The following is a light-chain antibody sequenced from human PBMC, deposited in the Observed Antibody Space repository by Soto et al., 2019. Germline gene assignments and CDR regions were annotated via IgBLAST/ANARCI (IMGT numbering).Light chain of an antibody. CDR3: SSYTSSSTFVV. V-gene: IGLV2-14*01. CDR1: SSDVGGYNY. Sequence: QSVLTQPASVSGSPGQSITISCTGTSSDVGGYNYVSWYQQHPGKAPKLMIYDVSNRPSGVSNRFSGSKSGNTASLTISGLQVEDEADYYCSSYTSSSTFVVFGGGTNLSVL. CDR2: DVS. J-gene: IGLJ2*01.